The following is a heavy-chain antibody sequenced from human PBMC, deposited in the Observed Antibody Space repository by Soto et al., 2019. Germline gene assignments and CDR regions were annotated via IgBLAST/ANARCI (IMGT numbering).Heavy chain of an antibody. CDR3: AKAPVGSCFAAFCYHFDY. D-gene: IGHD2-15*01. CDR1: GFTFSTYA. J-gene: IGHJ4*02. Sequence: EVQLLESGGGLVQPGGSLRLSCEGSGFTFSTYAMSWVRQAPGKRLEWVSAISGSDPGTYHTGSVRGRFTISRDNSKNTLYLQMSSLRAEDTAVYYFAKAPVGSCFAAFCYHFDYWGQGTLVTVSS. V-gene: IGHV3-23*01. CDR2: ISGSDPGT.